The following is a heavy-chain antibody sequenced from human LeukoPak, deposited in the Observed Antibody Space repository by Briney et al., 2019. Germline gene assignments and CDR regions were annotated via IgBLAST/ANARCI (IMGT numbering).Heavy chain of an antibody. J-gene: IGHJ3*02. V-gene: IGHV1-3*01. D-gene: IGHD2-15*01. Sequence: ASVKVSCKASGYTFTSYAMHWVRQAPGQRREWMGWINAGNGKKKYSQKFQGRVTITRVTSASTAYMELSSLRSEDTAVYYCARVAIVGYCGGGSCYSQRNDAFDIWGQGTMVTVSS. CDR2: INAGNGKK. CDR3: ARVAIVGYCGGGSCYSQRNDAFDI. CDR1: GYTFTSYA.